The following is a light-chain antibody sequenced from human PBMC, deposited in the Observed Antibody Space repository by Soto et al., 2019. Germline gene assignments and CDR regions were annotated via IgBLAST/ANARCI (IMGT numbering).Light chain of an antibody. CDR3: QQYDASPIT. CDR2: GAS. V-gene: IGKV3-20*01. J-gene: IGKJ2*01. Sequence: VLTQSPGTLSLSPGERATLSCRASQSVSSTYLAWYQHRPGQAPRLLIYGASRKATGIPDRFSGSGSGTDFTLTISRLEREDFAVYYCQQYDASPITFGQGTKLEIK. CDR1: QSVSSTY.